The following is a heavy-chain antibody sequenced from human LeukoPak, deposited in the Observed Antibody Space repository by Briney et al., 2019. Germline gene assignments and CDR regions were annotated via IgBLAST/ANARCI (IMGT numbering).Heavy chain of an antibody. CDR3: ARGPGLGYCSGGSCCWFDP. CDR2: INPSGGST. Sequence: ASVKVSCKASGYTFTSYYMHWVRQAPGQGLEWMGIINPSGGSTSYAQKFQGRVTMTRDTSTSTVYMELSSLRSEDTAVYYCARGPGLGYCSGGSCCWFDPWGQGTLVTVSS. D-gene: IGHD2-15*01. CDR1: GYTFTSYY. J-gene: IGHJ5*02. V-gene: IGHV1-46*01.